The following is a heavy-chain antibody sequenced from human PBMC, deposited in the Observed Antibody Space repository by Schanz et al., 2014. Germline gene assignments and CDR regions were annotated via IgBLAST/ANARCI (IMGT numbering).Heavy chain of an antibody. D-gene: IGHD2-2*02. CDR1: GYPFTSDD. Sequence: QVQLVQSGAEVKKPGASVKVSCRASGYPFTSDDITWVRQAPGQGLEWMGWMNPNSGDTGYPRKFQDRVTMTRNTSISTAYMELTSLRSEGTAVYYCAGTYCSSASCYTGYYYMDVWGKGTTVTVSS. J-gene: IGHJ6*03. V-gene: IGHV1-8*01. CDR3: AGTYCSSASCYTGYYYMDV. CDR2: MNPNSGDT.